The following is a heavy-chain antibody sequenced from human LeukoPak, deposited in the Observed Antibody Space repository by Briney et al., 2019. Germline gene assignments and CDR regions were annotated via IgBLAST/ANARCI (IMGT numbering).Heavy chain of an antibody. CDR2: IYHTGST. Sequence: SETLSLTCTLSGGSVSDYYWSWIRQSPGKGLEWIGYIYHTGSTSYSPSLKSRVTISADTSQNQFSLKLSSVTAADTAVYYCARVVNNDFWSGYPYYFDYWGQGTLVTVSS. D-gene: IGHD3-3*01. J-gene: IGHJ4*02. V-gene: IGHV4-59*02. CDR3: ARVVNNDFWSGYPYYFDY. CDR1: GGSVSDYY.